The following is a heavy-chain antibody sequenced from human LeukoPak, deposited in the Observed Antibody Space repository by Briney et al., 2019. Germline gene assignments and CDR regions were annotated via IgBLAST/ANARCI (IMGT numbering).Heavy chain of an antibody. Sequence: PGGSLRLSCAASGFTFSSYSMNWVRQAPGKGLEWVSSISSSSSSYIYYADSVKGRFTISRDNSKNTLYLQMNSLRAEDTAVYYCAKDYATVGDYDYWGQGTLVTVSS. J-gene: IGHJ4*02. CDR3: AKDYATVGDYDY. CDR1: GFTFSSYS. D-gene: IGHD4-23*01. V-gene: IGHV3-21*04. CDR2: ISSSSSSYI.